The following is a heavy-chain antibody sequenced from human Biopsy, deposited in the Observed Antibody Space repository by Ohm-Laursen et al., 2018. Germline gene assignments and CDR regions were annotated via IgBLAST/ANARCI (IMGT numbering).Heavy chain of an antibody. CDR2: IKQDGSET. CDR1: GFTFSSYC. J-gene: IGHJ4*02. V-gene: IGHV3-7*01. Sequence: GSLRLSCTASGFTFSSYCMNRVRQAPGKGLEWVANIKQDGSETYFVDSVKGRFTISRDSAKSSLYLQMNSLRAEDTAVYYCARSMTTMVRRRSYYFDYWGQGTLVTVSS. D-gene: IGHD3-10*01. CDR3: ARSMTTMVRRRSYYFDY.